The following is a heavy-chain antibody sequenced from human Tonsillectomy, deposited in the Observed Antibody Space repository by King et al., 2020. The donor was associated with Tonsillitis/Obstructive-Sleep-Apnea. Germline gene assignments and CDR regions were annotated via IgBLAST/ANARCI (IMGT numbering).Heavy chain of an antibody. CDR1: GYSFTSYW. D-gene: IGHD6-19*01. CDR3: ARPHSSGWYXYGMXV. CDR2: IDPSDSYT. Sequence: VQLVESGAEVKKPGESLRISCKASGYSFTSYWINWVRQMPGKGLEWMGRIDPSDSYTNYSPSFQGHVTISADKSISTAYLQWSSLKASDTAMYYCARPHSSGWYXYGMXVWGQXTTVTVSS. V-gene: IGHV5-10-1*03. J-gene: IGHJ6*02.